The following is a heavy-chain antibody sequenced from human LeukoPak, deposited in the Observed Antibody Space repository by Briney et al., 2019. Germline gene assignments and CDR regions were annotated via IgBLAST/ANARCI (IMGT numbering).Heavy chain of an antibody. CDR3: ARGRRTYYDSSGYYHLDY. Sequence: SETLSLTCAVYGGSFSGYYWSWIRQPPGKGLEWIGEINHSGSTNYNPSLKSRVTISVDTSKNQFSLKLSSVTAADTAVYYCARGRRTYYDSSGYYHLDYRGQGTLVTVSS. V-gene: IGHV4-34*01. D-gene: IGHD3-22*01. J-gene: IGHJ4*02. CDR2: INHSGST. CDR1: GGSFSGYY.